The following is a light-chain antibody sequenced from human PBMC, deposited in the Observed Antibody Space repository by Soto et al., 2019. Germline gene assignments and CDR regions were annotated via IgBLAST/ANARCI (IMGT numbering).Light chain of an antibody. Sequence: EIVLTQSPGTLSLSPGERATLSCRASQSVSSSYLAWYQQKPGQAPRLLIYGASNRATGIPDRFSGSWSGTDFTLTISRLEPEDFAVYYCQQYGSSPYTIGQGTKLEIK. CDR3: QQYGSSPYT. J-gene: IGKJ2*01. CDR2: GAS. CDR1: QSVSSSY. V-gene: IGKV3-20*01.